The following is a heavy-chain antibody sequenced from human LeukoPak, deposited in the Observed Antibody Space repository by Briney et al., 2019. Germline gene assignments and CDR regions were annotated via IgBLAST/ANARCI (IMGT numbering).Heavy chain of an antibody. V-gene: IGHV1-2*02. J-gene: IGHJ4*02. CDR3: ARESSTRIAAAVAY. D-gene: IGHD6-25*01. CDR2: INPNSGGT. CDR1: GYTFTGYY. Sequence: ASVKVSCKASGYTFTGYYMHWVRQPPGQGLEWMGCINPNSGGTNYAQKFQGRVTMTRDTSISTAYMELSRLRSNDTAVYDCARESSTRIAAAVAYWGQGTLVTVSS.